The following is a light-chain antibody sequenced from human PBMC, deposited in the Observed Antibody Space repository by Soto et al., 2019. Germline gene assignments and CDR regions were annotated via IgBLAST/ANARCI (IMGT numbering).Light chain of an antibody. CDR2: EVN. Sequence: QSALTQRPSASGSPGQSVAISCTGPSSDVGGYNYVSWYQQHPGKAPKLMIYEVNKRPSGVPDRFSGSKSGNTASLTVSGLQAEDEADYYCSSYAGSSNVFGTGTKVTVL. CDR3: SSYAGSSNV. J-gene: IGLJ1*01. CDR1: SSDVGGYNY. V-gene: IGLV2-8*01.